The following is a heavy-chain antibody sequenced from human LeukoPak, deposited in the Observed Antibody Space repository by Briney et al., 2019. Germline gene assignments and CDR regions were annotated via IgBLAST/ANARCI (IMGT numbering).Heavy chain of an antibody. CDR1: GFTFSSYA. Sequence: GGSLRLSCAASGFTFSSYAMSWVRQAPGKGREWVSAISGSGGSTYYADSVKGRFTISRDNSKNTLYLQMNSLRAEDTAVYYCAKDLWFRELMMSPFDYWGQGTLVTVSS. CDR2: ISGSGGST. CDR3: AKDLWFRELMMSPFDY. J-gene: IGHJ4*02. D-gene: IGHD3-10*01. V-gene: IGHV3-23*01.